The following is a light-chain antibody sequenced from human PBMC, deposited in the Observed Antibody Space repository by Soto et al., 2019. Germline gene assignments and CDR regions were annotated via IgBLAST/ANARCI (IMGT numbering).Light chain of an antibody. CDR1: NSDIGGFNY. V-gene: IGLV2-14*01. CDR3: SSYRSGGTAV. Sequence: QSALTQPASVSGSPGQSITISCTGTNSDIGGFNYVSWYQQHPGKAPKLMIYEVSNRPSGVSNRFSGSKSGNTASLTISGLQAEDEADYYCSSYRSGGTAVFGGGIKLTVL. CDR2: EVS. J-gene: IGLJ2*01.